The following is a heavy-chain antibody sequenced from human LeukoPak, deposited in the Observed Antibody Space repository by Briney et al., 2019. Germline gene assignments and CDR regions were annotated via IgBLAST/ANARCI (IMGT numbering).Heavy chain of an antibody. CDR2: IYYSGST. J-gene: IGHJ5*02. D-gene: IGHD3-10*01. CDR3: ARVQYYYGSGSARLFDWFDP. V-gene: IGHV4-59*01. Sequence: PSETLSLTCTVSGGSISSYYWSWIRQPPGKGLEWIGYIYYSGSTNYNPSLKSRVTISVDTSKNQFSLKLSSVTAADTAVYYCARVQYYYGSGSARLFDWFDPWGQGTLVIVSS. CDR1: GGSISSYY.